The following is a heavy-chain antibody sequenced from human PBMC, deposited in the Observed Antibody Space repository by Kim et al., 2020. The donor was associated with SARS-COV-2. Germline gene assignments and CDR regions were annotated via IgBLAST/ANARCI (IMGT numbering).Heavy chain of an antibody. CDR3: TRARAITGLDP. CDR1: GYTFTDHY. Sequence: ASVKVSCKASGYTFTDHYVHWVRQAPGQGLEWMGWINPDSGATYYEHKFQGRVTVTSDRSITTIYMDLSSLRSDDTAVYYCTRARAITGLDPSGQGTLVT. V-gene: IGHV1-2*02. J-gene: IGHJ5*02. CDR2: INPDSGAT.